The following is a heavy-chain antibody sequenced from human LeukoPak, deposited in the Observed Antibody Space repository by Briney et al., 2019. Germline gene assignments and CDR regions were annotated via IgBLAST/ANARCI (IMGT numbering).Heavy chain of an antibody. J-gene: IGHJ6*03. V-gene: IGHV1-18*01. D-gene: IGHD1-26*01. CDR3: AGVHRYGQWAYYYYYYMDV. CDR2: ISAYNGNT. CDR1: GYTFTSYG. Sequence: ASVKVSCKASGYTFTSYGISWVRQAPGQGLEWMGWISAYNGNTNYAQKLQGRVTMTTDTSTSTAYMELRSLRSDDTAVYYCAGVHRYGQWAYYYYYYMDVWGKGTTVTVSS.